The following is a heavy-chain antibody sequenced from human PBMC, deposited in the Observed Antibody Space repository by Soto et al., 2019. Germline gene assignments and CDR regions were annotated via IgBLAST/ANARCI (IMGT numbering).Heavy chain of an antibody. CDR2: IIPIFGTA. D-gene: IGHD6-13*01. Sequence: GASVKVSCKASGGTFSSYAISWVRQAPGQRLEWMGGIIPIFGTANYAQKFQGRVTITADESTSTAYMELSSLRSEDTAVYYCARLRKQQHSYCYYYGMDVWGLGTTVTASS. CDR3: ARLRKQQHSYCYYYGMDV. J-gene: IGHJ6*02. V-gene: IGHV1-69*13. CDR1: GGTFSSYA.